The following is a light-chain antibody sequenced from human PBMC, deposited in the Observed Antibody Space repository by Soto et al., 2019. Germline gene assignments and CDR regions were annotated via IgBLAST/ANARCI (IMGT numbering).Light chain of an antibody. CDR2: TAS. J-gene: IGKJ1*01. CDR3: QQYGSSPAT. V-gene: IGKV3-20*01. Sequence: IVLTQSPGTLSSSPGERATLSCRASQSVDSTYLGWYQQKSGQAPRLLIYTASSRATGIPDRFSGSGSGTDFTLTISRLEPEDFAVYYCQQYGSSPATFGQGTKVE. CDR1: QSVDSTY.